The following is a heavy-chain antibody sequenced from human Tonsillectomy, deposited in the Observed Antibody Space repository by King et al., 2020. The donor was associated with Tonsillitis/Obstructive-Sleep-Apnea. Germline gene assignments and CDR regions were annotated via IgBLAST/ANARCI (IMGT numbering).Heavy chain of an antibody. CDR2: IISSVSTI. Sequence: VQLVESGGGLVQPGGSLRLSCAASGFTFSGYSMNWVGQAPGKGLEWGSYIISSVSTIYYADSVKGRFTISRDNAKNSLYLQMNSLRDEDTAVYYCARGSMITFGGVNFDYWGQGTLVTVSS. D-gene: IGHD3-16*01. CDR1: GFTFSGYS. V-gene: IGHV3-48*02. CDR3: ARGSMITFGGVNFDY. J-gene: IGHJ4*02.